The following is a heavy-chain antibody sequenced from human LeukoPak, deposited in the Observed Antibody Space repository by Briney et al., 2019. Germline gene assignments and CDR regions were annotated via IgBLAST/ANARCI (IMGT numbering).Heavy chain of an antibody. Sequence: SETLSLTCGVSGGSITATNWWSWVRQPPGQGLEWIGEIHLSGRTNYNPSLNSRVTLALDTSKNHLSLSLTSVTAADTAVYYCSRENGAFSPFGYWGQGTLVTVPS. CDR1: GGSITATNW. D-gene: IGHD2-8*01. CDR3: SRENGAFSPFGY. J-gene: IGHJ4*02. CDR2: IHLSGRT. V-gene: IGHV4-4*02.